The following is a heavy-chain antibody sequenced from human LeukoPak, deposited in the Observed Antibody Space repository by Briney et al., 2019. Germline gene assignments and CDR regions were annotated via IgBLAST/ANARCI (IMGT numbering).Heavy chain of an antibody. J-gene: IGHJ3*02. CDR1: GGSISSYY. D-gene: IGHD1-26*01. V-gene: IGHV4-59*01. Sequence: PSETLSLTCTVPGGSISSYYWSWIRQPPGKGLEWIGYIYYSGSTNYNPSLKSRVTISVDTSKIHFSLKLSSVTAADTAVYYCARARVGAFDIWGQGTMVTVSS. CDR3: ARARVGAFDI. CDR2: IYYSGST.